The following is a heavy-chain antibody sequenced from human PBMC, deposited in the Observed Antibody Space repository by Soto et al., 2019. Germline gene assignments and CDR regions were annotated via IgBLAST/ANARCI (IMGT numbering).Heavy chain of an antibody. V-gene: IGHV3-23*04. D-gene: IGHD4-4*01. CDR3: AKSVNDYSTYYFNY. Sequence: EVELVESGGGLVQPGGSLRLSCAASGFIFKSYGMNWVRQAPGKGLEWISYISGSGDHTYYAQSVQGRFTISRDNSKDTLSVQMNSLRADDTAVYFCAKSVNDYSTYYFNYWGQGILVTVSS. CDR1: GFIFKSYG. J-gene: IGHJ4*02. CDR2: ISGSGDHT.